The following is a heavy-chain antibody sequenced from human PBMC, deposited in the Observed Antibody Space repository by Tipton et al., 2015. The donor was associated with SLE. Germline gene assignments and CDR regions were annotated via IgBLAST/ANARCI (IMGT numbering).Heavy chain of an antibody. J-gene: IGHJ5*02. CDR3: AREDSSGYVGDAWFDP. D-gene: IGHD3-22*01. Sequence: TLSLTCTVSGGSISSGSYYWSWIRQPAGKGLEWIGYIYTSGSTNYNPSLKSRVTISVDTSKNQFSLKLSSVTAADTAVYYCAREDSSGYVGDAWFDPWGRGTLVTVST. CDR1: GGSISSGSYY. CDR2: IYTSGST. V-gene: IGHV4-61*09.